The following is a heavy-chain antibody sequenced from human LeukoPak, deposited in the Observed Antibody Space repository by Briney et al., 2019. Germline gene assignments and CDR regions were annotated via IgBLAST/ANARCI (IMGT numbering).Heavy chain of an antibody. Sequence: ASVKVSCKASGYTFTGYYIHWVRQAPGQGLEWMGWINPNSGGTNYAQKFQGRVTMTRDTSISTAYMELSRLRSDDTAVYYCARGFYVWGSYRSPPFDYWGQGTLVTVSS. D-gene: IGHD3-16*02. CDR3: ARGFYVWGSYRSPPFDY. CDR2: INPNSGGT. V-gene: IGHV1-2*02. J-gene: IGHJ4*02. CDR1: GYTFTGYY.